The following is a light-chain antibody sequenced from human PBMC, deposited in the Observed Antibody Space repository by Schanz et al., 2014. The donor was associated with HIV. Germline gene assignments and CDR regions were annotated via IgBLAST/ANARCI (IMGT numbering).Light chain of an antibody. V-gene: IGKV1-9*01. Sequence: DIQLTQSPSFLSASVGDRVTITCRASQGISSYLAWYQQKPGKAPKLLIYRASDLEIGVPSRFSGGGAGTEFTLTINSLQPDDFATYFCQQSHTYPYTFGQGTKLETK. CDR2: RAS. CDR3: QQSHTYPYT. J-gene: IGKJ2*01. CDR1: QGISSY.